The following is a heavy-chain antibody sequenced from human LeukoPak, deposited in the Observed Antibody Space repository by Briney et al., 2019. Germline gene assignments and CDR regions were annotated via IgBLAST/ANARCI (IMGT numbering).Heavy chain of an antibody. CDR1: GFTLSSYW. Sequence: GGSLRLSCAASGFTLSSYWMSWVRQAPGKGREWVANIKRDGSEKYYVDSVKGRFTISRDNAKNSLYLQMNSLRAEDTAVFYCAREMSGGSCFDYWGQGTLVTVSS. CDR2: IKRDGSEK. D-gene: IGHD2-15*01. V-gene: IGHV3-7*01. CDR3: AREMSGGSCFDY. J-gene: IGHJ4*02.